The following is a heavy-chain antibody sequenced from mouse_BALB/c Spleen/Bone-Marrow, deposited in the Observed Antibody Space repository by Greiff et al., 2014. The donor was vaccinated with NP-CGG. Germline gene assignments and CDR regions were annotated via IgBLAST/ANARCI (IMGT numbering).Heavy chain of an antibody. V-gene: IGHV1S81*02. J-gene: IGHJ4*01. CDR1: GYTFTSYY. CDR2: INPGNGGT. CDR3: TRGGYPYAMDY. D-gene: IGHD2-2*01. Sequence: QVQLKHSGAELVKPGASVELSCKASGYTFTSYYMYWVKQRPGQGLEWIGEINPGNGGTNFNEKFKSKATLTVDKSSSTAYMQLSSLTSEDSAVYYCTRGGYPYAMDYWGQGTSVTVSS.